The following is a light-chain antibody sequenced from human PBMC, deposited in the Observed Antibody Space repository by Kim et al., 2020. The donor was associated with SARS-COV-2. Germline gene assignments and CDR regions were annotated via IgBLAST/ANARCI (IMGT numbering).Light chain of an antibody. CDR3: CSYAGSLV. CDR1: SSDVGGYNY. V-gene: IGLV2-11*01. J-gene: IGLJ3*02. Sequence: QSALTQPRSASGSPGQSVTISCTGTSSDVGGYNYVSWYQQHPGKAPKLMIYDVSKRPSGVPDRFSGSKSGNTASLTISGLQAEDEADYYCCSYAGSLVFGGGTKLTVL. CDR2: DVS.